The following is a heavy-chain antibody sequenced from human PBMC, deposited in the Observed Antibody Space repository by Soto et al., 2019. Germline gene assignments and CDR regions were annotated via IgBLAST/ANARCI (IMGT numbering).Heavy chain of an antibody. CDR1: GFTFSSYR. J-gene: IGHJ3*02. D-gene: IGHD7-27*01. CDR3: RVGQPGTGDAFDI. V-gene: IGHV3-7*01. CDR2: IKQDGSEK. Sequence: GGSLRLSCAASGFTFSSYRMSWVRQAPGKGLEWVANIKQDGSEKYYVDSVKGRFTISRDNAKNSLYLQMNSLRAEDTAVYYCRVGQPGTGDAFDIWGHGTMVTVSS.